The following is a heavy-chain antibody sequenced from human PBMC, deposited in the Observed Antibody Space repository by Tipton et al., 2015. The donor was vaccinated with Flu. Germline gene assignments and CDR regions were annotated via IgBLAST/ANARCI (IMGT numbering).Heavy chain of an antibody. CDR1: GFTFSSYG. CDR2: IWYDGSNK. D-gene: IGHD4-23*01. Sequence: SGFTFSSYGMHWVRQAPGKGLEWVAVIWYDGSNKYYADSVKGRFTISRDNSKNTLYLQMNSLRAEDTAVYYCARDRGNSADYFGYWGQGTLVTVSS. CDR3: ARDRGNSADYFGY. J-gene: IGHJ4*02. V-gene: IGHV3-33*01.